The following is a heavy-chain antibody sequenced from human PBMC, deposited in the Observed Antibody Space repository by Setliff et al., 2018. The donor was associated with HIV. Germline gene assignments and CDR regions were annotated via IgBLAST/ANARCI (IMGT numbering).Heavy chain of an antibody. CDR2: IYYSGNA. J-gene: IGHJ6*03. D-gene: IGHD6-19*01. Sequence: SETLSLTCTVSGGSISNFYWSWIRQPPGKGLEWIGYIYYSGNANYNPSLMSRATISVDMSNNQFSLKLSSVTAADTAVYYCARAGISVAGSSYYYYYYMDVWGKGTTVTVSS. CDR3: ARAGISVAGSSYYYYYYMDV. V-gene: IGHV4-59*08. CDR1: GGSISNFY.